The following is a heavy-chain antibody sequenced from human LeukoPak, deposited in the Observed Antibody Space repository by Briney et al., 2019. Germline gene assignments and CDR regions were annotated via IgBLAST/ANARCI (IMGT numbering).Heavy chain of an antibody. CDR3: ARDRGRLVSYGYDY. V-gene: IGHV3-13*01. Sequence: GGSLRLSCAASGFTFSSYDMPWVRQATGKGLEWVSAIGTAGDTYYPGSVKGRFTISRENAKNSLYLQMNSLRAGDTAVYYCARDRGRLVSYGYDYWGQGTLVTVSS. J-gene: IGHJ4*02. D-gene: IGHD5-18*01. CDR2: IGTAGDT. CDR1: GFTFSSYD.